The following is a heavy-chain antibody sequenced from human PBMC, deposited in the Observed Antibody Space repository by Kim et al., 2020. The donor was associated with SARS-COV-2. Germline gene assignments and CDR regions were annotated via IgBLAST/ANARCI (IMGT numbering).Heavy chain of an antibody. D-gene: IGHD6-19*01. CDR2: ISSSSSYI. J-gene: IGHJ4*02. CDR3: ASIAVAGSRFDY. Sequence: GGSLRLSCAASGFTFSSYSMNWVRQAPGKGLEWVSSISSSSSYIYYADSVKGRFTISRDNAKNSLYLQMNSLRAEDTAVYYCASIAVAGSRFDYWGQGTLVTVSS. V-gene: IGHV3-21*01. CDR1: GFTFSSYS.